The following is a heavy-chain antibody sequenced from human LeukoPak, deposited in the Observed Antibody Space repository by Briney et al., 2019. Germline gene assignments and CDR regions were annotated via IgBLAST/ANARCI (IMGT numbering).Heavy chain of an antibody. CDR1: GYTFTSYG. J-gene: IGHJ4*02. V-gene: IGHV1-18*01. CDR3: ARDTGWYSSGWFLDY. CDR2: ISAYNGNT. Sequence: ASVKVSCKASGYTFTSYGISWVRQAPGQGLEWMGWISAYNGNTNYAQKLQGRVTMTTDTSTSTAYMELRSLRSDDTAVYYCARDTGWYSSGWFLDYWGQGPWSPSPQ. D-gene: IGHD6-19*01.